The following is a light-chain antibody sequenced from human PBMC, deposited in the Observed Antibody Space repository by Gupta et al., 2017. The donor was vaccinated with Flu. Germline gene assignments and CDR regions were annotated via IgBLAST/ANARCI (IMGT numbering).Light chain of an antibody. CDR3: QVWDSPNNHEV. CDR2: DDS. V-gene: IGLV3-21*02. J-gene: IGLJ1*01. CDR1: NIGIKT. Sequence: SYVLTQSPSVSVAPGQTATVTCGGDNIGIKTVHWYQQRPGQAPVLVVYDDSGRPSGIPERFSGSNSGNTATLTIRRVEAGDEADYYCQVWDSPNNHEVFGTGTQVTVL.